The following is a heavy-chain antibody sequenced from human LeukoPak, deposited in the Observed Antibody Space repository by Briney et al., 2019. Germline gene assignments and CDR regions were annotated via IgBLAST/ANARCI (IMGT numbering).Heavy chain of an antibody. CDR2: IRYDGSNK. Sequence: PGGSLRLSCAASGFTLSSYGMHWVRQAPGKGRGWVAFIRYDGSNKYHADSGKGRFTISKDNSKNKLYLQLNSLRAEDTALYYRAKRDGETEFDYWGQGTLVTVSS. CDR3: AKRDGETEFDY. J-gene: IGHJ4*02. D-gene: IGHD5-24*01. CDR1: GFTLSSYG. V-gene: IGHV3-30*02.